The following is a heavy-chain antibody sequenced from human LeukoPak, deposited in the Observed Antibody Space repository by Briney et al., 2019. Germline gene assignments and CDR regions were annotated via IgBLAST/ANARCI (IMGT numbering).Heavy chain of an antibody. CDR1: GGTFSSYA. D-gene: IGHD3-22*01. CDR3: ARMSGAYYYDSSGTLFDY. CDR2: IIPIFGTA. J-gene: IGHJ4*02. Sequence: SVKVSCKASGGTFSSYAISWVRQAPGQGLEWTGGIIPIFGTANYAQKFQGRVTITTDESTSTAYMELSSLRSEDTAVYYCARMSGAYYYDSSGTLFDYWGQGTLVTVSS. V-gene: IGHV1-69*05.